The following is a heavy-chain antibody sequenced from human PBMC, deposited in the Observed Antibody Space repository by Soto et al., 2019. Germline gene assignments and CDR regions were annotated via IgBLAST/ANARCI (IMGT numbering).Heavy chain of an antibody. V-gene: IGHV3-66*04. J-gene: IGHJ4*02. D-gene: IGHD6-19*01. CDR2: IYSGGST. CDR3: AKPGYRSGWYNY. Sequence: GGSLRLSCVASGFTVSSNYMSWVRQAPGKGLEWVSVIYSGGSTYYADSVKGRFTISRDNSKNTLYLQMNSLRAEDTAVYYCAKPGYRSGWYNYWGQGTLVTVSS. CDR1: GFTVSSNY.